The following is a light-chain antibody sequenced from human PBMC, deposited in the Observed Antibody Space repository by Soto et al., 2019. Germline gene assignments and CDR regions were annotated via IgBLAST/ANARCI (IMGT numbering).Light chain of an antibody. CDR2: DVS. V-gene: IGLV2-14*01. CDR1: SSDVGGYNY. CDR3: TSYTSSSTLEV. J-gene: IGLJ2*01. Sequence: QSALTQPASVSGSPGQSITFSCTGTSSDVGGYNYVSWYQQHPGKAPKLMIYDVSYRPSGVSNRFSGSKSGNTASLTISGLQAEDEADYYCTSYTSSSTLEVFGGGTQLTVL.